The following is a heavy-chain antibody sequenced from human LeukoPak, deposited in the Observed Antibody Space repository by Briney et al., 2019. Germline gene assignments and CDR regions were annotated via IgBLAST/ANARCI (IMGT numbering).Heavy chain of an antibody. CDR3: ARGDSIAVADRPAGLAADYYYYMDV. CDR1: GFTFSSYA. V-gene: IGHV3-30-3*01. Sequence: GRSLRLSCAASGFTFSSYAMHWVRQAPGKGLEWVAVISYDGSNKYYADSVKGRFTISRDNSKNTLYLQMNSLRAEDTAVYYCARGDSIAVADRPAGLAADYYYYMDVWGKGTTVTVSS. J-gene: IGHJ6*03. D-gene: IGHD6-19*01. CDR2: ISYDGSNK.